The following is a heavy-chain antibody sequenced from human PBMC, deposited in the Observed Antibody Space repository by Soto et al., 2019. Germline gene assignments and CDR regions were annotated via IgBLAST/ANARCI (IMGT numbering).Heavy chain of an antibody. D-gene: IGHD5-18*01. CDR3: ARHGYNYGGGYFDY. V-gene: IGHV3-66*04. Sequence: EVQLVESGGGLVQPGGSLRLSCAASGVTVSSNYMSWVRQAPGKGLEWVAVIYSGGSTYHADSVKGRFTISRDNSKNTLYLQMNSLRAEDTAVYYCARHGYNYGGGYFDYWGQGTLVTVSS. J-gene: IGHJ4*02. CDR1: GVTVSSNY. CDR2: IYSGGST.